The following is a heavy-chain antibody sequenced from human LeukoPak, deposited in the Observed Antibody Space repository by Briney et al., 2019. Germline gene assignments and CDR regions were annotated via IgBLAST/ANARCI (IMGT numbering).Heavy chain of an antibody. V-gene: IGHV4-34*01. J-gene: IGHJ4*02. Sequence: SETLSLTCAVYGGSFSGYYWSWIRQPPGKGLEWIGEINHSGSTNYNPSLRSRVTISVDTSKNQFSLKLSSVTAADTAVYYCARRNPRSSSWYFWGQGTLVTVSS. D-gene: IGHD6-13*01. CDR2: INHSGST. CDR3: ARRNPRSSSWYF. CDR1: GGSFSGYY.